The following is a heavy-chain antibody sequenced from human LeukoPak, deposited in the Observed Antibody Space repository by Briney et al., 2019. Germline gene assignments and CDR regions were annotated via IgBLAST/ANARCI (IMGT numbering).Heavy chain of an antibody. CDR2: IKQDGSEK. D-gene: IGHD4-17*01. CDR3: ARDSIDYGDYEWIKAAFDI. CDR1: GFTFSSYW. Sequence: GGSLRLSCAASGFTFSSYWMSWVRRAPGKGLEWVANIKQDGSEKYYVDSVKGRFTISRDNAKNSLYLQMNSLRAEDTAVYYCARDSIDYGDYEWIKAAFDIWGQGTMVTVSS. J-gene: IGHJ3*02. V-gene: IGHV3-7*03.